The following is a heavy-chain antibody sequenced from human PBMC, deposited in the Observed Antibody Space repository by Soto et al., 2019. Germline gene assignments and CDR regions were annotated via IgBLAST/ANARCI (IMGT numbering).Heavy chain of an antibody. V-gene: IGHV4-59*08. J-gene: IGHJ4*02. CDR1: GSSLSSYY. D-gene: IGHD1-20*01. Sequence: SETLSLTCSLSGSSLSSYYWSWIRQPPGMGLEWIGYIYYSESTNYNPTLTRRVTITLDTSKNQFSLKPSSVTAVDTAEYYGATMADNWNFDYWGQGTLVTVSS. CDR2: IYYSEST. CDR3: ATMADNWNFDY.